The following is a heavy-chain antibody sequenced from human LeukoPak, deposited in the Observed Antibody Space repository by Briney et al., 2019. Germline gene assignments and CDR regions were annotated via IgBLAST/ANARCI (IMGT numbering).Heavy chain of an antibody. CDR3: ARVSSVGRLNFDY. J-gene: IGHJ4*02. CDR2: IHYSGST. V-gene: IGHV4-31*03. Sequence: SETLSLTCTVSGGSISSGGYYWSWIRQHPGKGLEWIGYIHYSGSTYYNPSLKSRVTISVDTSKNQFSLKLSSVTAADTAVYYCARVSSVGRLNFDYWGQGTLVTVSS. D-gene: IGHD3-16*02. CDR1: GGSISSGGYY.